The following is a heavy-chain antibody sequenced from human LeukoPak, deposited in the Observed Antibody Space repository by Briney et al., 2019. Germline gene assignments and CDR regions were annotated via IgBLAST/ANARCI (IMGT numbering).Heavy chain of an antibody. CDR2: INPNSGGT. CDR1: GYTFTGYY. J-gene: IGHJ5*02. CDR3: ARVVVVAAKNWFDP. V-gene: IGHV1-2*02. D-gene: IGHD2-15*01. Sequence: ASVKVSCKASGYTFTGYYMHWVRQAPGQGPEWMGWINPNSGGTNYAQKFQGRVTMTRDTSISTAYMELSRLRSDDTAVYYCARVVVVAAKNWFDPWGQGTLVTVSS.